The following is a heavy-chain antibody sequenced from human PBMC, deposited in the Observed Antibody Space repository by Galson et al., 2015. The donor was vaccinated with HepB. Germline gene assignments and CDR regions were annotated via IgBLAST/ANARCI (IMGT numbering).Heavy chain of an antibody. V-gene: IGHV3-30*18. J-gene: IGHJ4*02. CDR3: AKSGVSLGALDY. CDR1: GFTFSSYV. CDR2: ISYVVSKK. Sequence: SLRLSCADSGFTFSSYVMHWVRQAPGKGLEWVAVISYVVSKKTYADTVKSRITISRDNSKNTLYLQMNSLRAEDTAVYYCAKSGVSLGALDYWGKGTLVTVSS. D-gene: IGHD3-16*01.